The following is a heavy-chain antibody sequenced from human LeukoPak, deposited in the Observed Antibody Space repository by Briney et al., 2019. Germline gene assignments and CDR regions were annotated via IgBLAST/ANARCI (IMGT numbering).Heavy chain of an antibody. J-gene: IGHJ3*02. V-gene: IGHV3-21*01. CDR3: ATVSGWYSRSSAFDI. CDR1: GFTFSSYA. D-gene: IGHD6-19*01. Sequence: GGSLRLSCAASGFTFSSYAMSWVRQAPGKGLEWVSSISSSSSYIYYADSVKGRFTISRDNAKNSLYLQMNSLRAEDTAVYYCATVSGWYSRSSAFDIWGQGTMVTVSS. CDR2: ISSSSSYI.